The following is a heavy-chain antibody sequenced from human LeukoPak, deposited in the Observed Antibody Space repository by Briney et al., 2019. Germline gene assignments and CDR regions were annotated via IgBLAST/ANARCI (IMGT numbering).Heavy chain of an antibody. D-gene: IGHD6-19*01. J-gene: IGHJ4*02. CDR2: MKPNSVGT. Sequence: ASLKVSCKTSGYTFTAYYIHWLRQAPGQGLEWMGWMKPNSVGTKYAQTFQGRVTLTRDTSISTAYLELSSLTSDDTAVYFCARQGSNSSGWYPVDDWGQGTLVTVSS. CDR3: ARQGSNSSGWYPVDD. V-gene: IGHV1-2*02. CDR1: GYTFTAYY.